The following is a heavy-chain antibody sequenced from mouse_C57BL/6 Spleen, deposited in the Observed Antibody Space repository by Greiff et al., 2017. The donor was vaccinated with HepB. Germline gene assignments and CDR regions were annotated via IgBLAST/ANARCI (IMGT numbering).Heavy chain of an antibody. CDR3: ARRDGYGELGFFDY. V-gene: IGHV1-64*01. J-gene: IGHJ2*01. D-gene: IGHD2-3*01. CDR2: IHPNSGST. Sequence: QVQLQQSGAELVKPGASVKLSCKASGYTFTSYWMHWVKQRPGQGLEWIGMIHPNSGSTNYNEKFKSKATLTVDKSSSTAYMQLSSLTSEDSAVYYCARRDGYGELGFFDYWGQGTTLTVSS. CDR1: GYTFTSYW.